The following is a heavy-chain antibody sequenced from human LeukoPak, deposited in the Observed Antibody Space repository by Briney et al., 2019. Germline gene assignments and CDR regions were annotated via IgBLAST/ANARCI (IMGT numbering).Heavy chain of an antibody. CDR2: IYSSGGT. D-gene: IGHD2-15*01. CDR3: ARDFCSGGSCYSYFHY. J-gene: IGHJ4*02. Sequence: SETLSLTCSVSGGSISGYYWSWIRQPPGKGLEWIGYIYSSGGTNYNPSLKSRVTVSLDTSKNQFSLRLSSVTAADTAVYYCARDFCSGGSCYSYFHYWGQGTLVTVSS. V-gene: IGHV4-59*01. CDR1: GGSISGYY.